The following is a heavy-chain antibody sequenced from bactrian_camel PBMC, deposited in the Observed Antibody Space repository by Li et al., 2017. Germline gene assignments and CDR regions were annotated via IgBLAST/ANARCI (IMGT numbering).Heavy chain of an antibody. CDR1: GYPTSRYC. CDR2: INIDATT. Sequence: VQLVESGGGSVEAGGSLRLSCVASGYPTSRYCMGWFRQNPGKEREEVATINIDATTTYADDVKGRFTISKDAHRTTLWLQMNNLKPEDTAKYFCAADPRRCSLMAAYPGPWYRGKGTQVTVS. J-gene: IGHJ4*01. D-gene: IGHD1*01. V-gene: IGHV3S55*01.